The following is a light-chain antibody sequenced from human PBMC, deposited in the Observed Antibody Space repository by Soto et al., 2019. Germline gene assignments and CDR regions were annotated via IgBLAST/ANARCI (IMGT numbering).Light chain of an antibody. V-gene: IGLV2-14*01. CDR3: SSYTSRNTVV. CDR1: SSDIGGYDY. Sequence: QSVLTQPASVSGSPGQSITMSCTGASSDIGGYDYVSWYQHHPGAAPKLLIYDVTDRPSGVSNRFSASKSGNTASLTISGLQAEDEADYYCSSYTSRNTVVFGGGTKLTVL. CDR2: DVT. J-gene: IGLJ2*01.